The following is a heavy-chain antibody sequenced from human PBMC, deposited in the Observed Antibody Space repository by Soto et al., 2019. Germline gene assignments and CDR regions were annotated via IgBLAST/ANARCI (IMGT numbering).Heavy chain of an antibody. CDR1: GYTFTTHW. Sequence: GESLKISCTVSGYTFTTHWIAWVRQMPGKGLEWMGIIFPGNSNTRYSPSFQGQVTISADKSFSTAYLQWGSLKASDTAVYYCARAGDSSDQFDYWGQGTLVTVSS. J-gene: IGHJ4*02. V-gene: IGHV5-51*01. D-gene: IGHD6-19*01. CDR2: IFPGNSNT. CDR3: ARAGDSSDQFDY.